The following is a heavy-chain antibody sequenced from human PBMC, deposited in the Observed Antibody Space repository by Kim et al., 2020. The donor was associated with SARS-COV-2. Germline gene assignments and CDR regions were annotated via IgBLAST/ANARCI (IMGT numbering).Heavy chain of an antibody. J-gene: IGHJ5*01. CDR2: IHHSGGT. V-gene: IGHV4-34*01. CDR1: VGSFSDYY. CDR3: ARGQPTKNWFDP. D-gene: IGHD1-1*01. Sequence: SETLSLTCAVYVGSFSDYYWTWIRQPPGKGLEWIGEIHHSGGTNYNSSLKSRVTISVDTSKNQFSLNLKSVTAAYTAVYYCARGQPTKNWFDPWGRGTPVIVSS.